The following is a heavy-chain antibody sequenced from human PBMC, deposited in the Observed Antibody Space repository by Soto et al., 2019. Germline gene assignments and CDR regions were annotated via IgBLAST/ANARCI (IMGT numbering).Heavy chain of an antibody. D-gene: IGHD6-6*01. V-gene: IGHV3-30-3*01. CDR1: GFTFSSYA. CDR3: ARDMQQQLVRGTHYYYYGMDV. Sequence: QVQLVESGGGVVQPGRSLRLSCAASGFTFSSYAMHWVRQAPGKGLEWVAVISYDGSNKYYADSVKGRFTISRDNSKNTLYLQMYSLRAEDTAVYYCARDMQQQLVRGTHYYYYGMDVWGQGTTVTVSS. J-gene: IGHJ6*02. CDR2: ISYDGSNK.